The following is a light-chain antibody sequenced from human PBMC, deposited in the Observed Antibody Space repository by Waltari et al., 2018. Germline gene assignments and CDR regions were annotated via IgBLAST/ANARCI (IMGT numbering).Light chain of an antibody. Sequence: QSALTQPASVSGSPGQSVSISCTGTSNDVGGYGYVSWYQQFPGKAPKPMIYECSYRPSGVSSRFPGSKSGNTASLTISGLQAEDEAVYYCSSHTSTVPHVFGTGTKVTVV. CDR2: ECS. V-gene: IGLV2-14*01. J-gene: IGLJ1*01. CDR1: SNDVGGYGY. CDR3: SSHTSTVPHV.